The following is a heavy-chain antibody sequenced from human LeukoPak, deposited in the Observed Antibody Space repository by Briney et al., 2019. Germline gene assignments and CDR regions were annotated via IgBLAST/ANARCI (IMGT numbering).Heavy chain of an antibody. CDR3: TRAGSSWPPDY. Sequence: PSETLSLTCTVSGYSISSGYYWGWIRQPPGKGLEWIGSIYHSGSTYYNPSLKSRVTISVDTSKNQFSLKLSSLTAADTAVYYCTRAGSSWPPDYWGQGTLVTVSS. CDR1: GYSISSGYY. J-gene: IGHJ4*02. V-gene: IGHV4-38-2*02. CDR2: IYHSGST. D-gene: IGHD6-13*01.